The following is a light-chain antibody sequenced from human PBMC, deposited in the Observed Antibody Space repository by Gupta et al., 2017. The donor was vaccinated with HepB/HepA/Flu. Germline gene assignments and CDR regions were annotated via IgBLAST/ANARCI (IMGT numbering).Light chain of an antibody. CDR3: SSYVGTNTVI. Sequence: QSALTQPPSASGSPGQSVTISCPGTSSDVGGYNYVSWYQQHPGKVPKLMIYEVTKRPSGVPDRFSGSKSGNTASLTVSGLQAEDEADYYCSSYVGTNTVIFGGGTKLTVL. V-gene: IGLV2-8*01. CDR2: EVT. CDR1: SSDVGGYNY. J-gene: IGLJ2*01.